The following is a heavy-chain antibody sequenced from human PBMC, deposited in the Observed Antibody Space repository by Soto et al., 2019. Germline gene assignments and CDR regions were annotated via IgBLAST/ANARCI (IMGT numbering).Heavy chain of an antibody. D-gene: IGHD6-6*01. CDR3: ATGHRIAARFYYYYGMDV. J-gene: IGHJ6*02. V-gene: IGHV1-24*01. CDR2: FDPEDGET. CDR1: GYTLTELS. Sequence: ASVKVSCKVSGYTLTELSMHWVRQAPGKGLEWMGGFDPEDGETIYAQKFQGRVTMTEDTSTDTAYMELSSLRSEDTAVYYCATGHRIAARFYYYYGMDVWGQGTTVTVSS.